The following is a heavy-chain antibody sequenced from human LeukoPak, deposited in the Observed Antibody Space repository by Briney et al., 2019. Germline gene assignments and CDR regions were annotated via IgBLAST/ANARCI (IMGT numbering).Heavy chain of an antibody. J-gene: IGHJ3*02. Sequence: GGSLRLSCAASGFTFSSYWMSWVRQAPGKGLEWVANIKQGGSEKYYVDSVKGRFTISRDNAKNSLYLQMNSLRAEDTAVYYCARVRALDAFDIWGQGTMVTVSS. CDR3: ARVRALDAFDI. V-gene: IGHV3-7*01. CDR2: IKQGGSEK. CDR1: GFTFSSYW.